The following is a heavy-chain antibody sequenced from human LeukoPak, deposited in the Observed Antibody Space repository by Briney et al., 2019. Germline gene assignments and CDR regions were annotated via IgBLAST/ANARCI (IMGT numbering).Heavy chain of an antibody. V-gene: IGHV1-24*01. CDR2: FDPEDGET. Sequence: ASVKVSCKVSGYTLTELSMHWVRQAPGKGGEGMGGFDPEDGETIYAQKFQGRVTMTEDTSTDTAYMELSSLRSEDTAVYYCATVNYDSSGYLHWGQGTLVTVSS. CDR3: ATVNYDSSGYLH. CDR1: GYTLTELS. D-gene: IGHD3-22*01. J-gene: IGHJ1*01.